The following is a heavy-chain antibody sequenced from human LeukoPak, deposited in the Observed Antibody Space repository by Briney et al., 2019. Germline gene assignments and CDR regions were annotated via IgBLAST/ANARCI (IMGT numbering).Heavy chain of an antibody. CDR1: GGTFNSSG. CDR2: ISAYNGNT. Sequence: ASVKVSCKASGGTFNSSGISWVRQAPGQGLEWMGWISAYNGNTNYAQKLQGRVTMTTDTSTSTAYMELRSLRSDDTAVYYCARSIAAAGPFDYWGQGTLVTVSS. V-gene: IGHV1-18*01. D-gene: IGHD6-13*01. J-gene: IGHJ4*02. CDR3: ARSIAAAGPFDY.